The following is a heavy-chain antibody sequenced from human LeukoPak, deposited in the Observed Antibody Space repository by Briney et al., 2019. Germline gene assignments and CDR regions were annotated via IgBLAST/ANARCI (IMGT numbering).Heavy chain of an antibody. J-gene: IGHJ4*02. CDR2: IKEDGSDK. V-gene: IGHV3-7*04. CDR1: GFTFSSYW. Sequence: PGRSLRLSCAASGFTFSSYWMSWVRQAPGKGLEWVANIKEDGSDKYYADSVKGRFTISRDTAKNSLYLQMNRLRAEDTAVNYCARDRRGWSYYFDYWGEGTLVTVSS. D-gene: IGHD6-19*01. CDR3: ARDRRGWSYYFDY.